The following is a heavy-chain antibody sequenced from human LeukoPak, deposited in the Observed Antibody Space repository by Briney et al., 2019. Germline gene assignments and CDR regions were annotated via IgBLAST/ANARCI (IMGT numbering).Heavy chain of an antibody. V-gene: IGHV3-30*02. CDR3: AKRRGTYYYDSSGQDAFDI. J-gene: IGHJ3*02. Sequence: PGGSLRLSCAASGFTFSSYGMHWVRQAPGKGLEWVAFIRYDGSNRYYADSVKGRFTISRDNSKNTLYLQMNSLRAEDTAVYYCAKRRGTYYYDSSGQDAFDIWGQGTMVTVSS. CDR2: IRYDGSNR. CDR1: GFTFSSYG. D-gene: IGHD3-22*01.